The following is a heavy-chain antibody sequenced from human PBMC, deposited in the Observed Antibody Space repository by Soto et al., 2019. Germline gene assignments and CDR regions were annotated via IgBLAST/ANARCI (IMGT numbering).Heavy chain of an antibody. CDR3: ARGRGGWFINQLLNAFDI. CDR1: GGSISSYY. Sequence: QVQLQESGPGLVKPSETLSLTCTVSGGSISSYYWSWIRQPPGKGLEWIGYIYYSGSTNYNPSLKSRVTISVDTSKNQFSLQLSSVTAADTAVYYCARGRGGWFINQLLNAFDIWGQGTMVTVSS. D-gene: IGHD2-2*01. CDR2: IYYSGST. J-gene: IGHJ3*02. V-gene: IGHV4-59*01.